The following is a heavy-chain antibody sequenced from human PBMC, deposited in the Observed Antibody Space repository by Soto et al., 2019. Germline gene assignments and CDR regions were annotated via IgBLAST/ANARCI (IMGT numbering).Heavy chain of an antibody. CDR1: GGSISSSSYY. CDR2: IYYSGST. J-gene: IGHJ6*02. CDR3: ARLVWAAGNYGMVV. D-gene: IGHD6-13*01. Sequence: QLQLQESGPGLVKPSETLSLTCTVSGGSISSSSYYWGWIRQPPGKGLEWIGSIYYSGSTYYNPSLKSRVTVSVDTSKNQFSLKLSSVTAADTAVYYCARLVWAAGNYGMVVWGQGTTVTVSS. V-gene: IGHV4-39*01.